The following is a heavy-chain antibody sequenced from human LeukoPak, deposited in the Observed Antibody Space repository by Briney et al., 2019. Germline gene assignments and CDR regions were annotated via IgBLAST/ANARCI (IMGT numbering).Heavy chain of an antibody. CDR1: GFTFSNNW. CDR2: INQYGNDK. J-gene: IGHJ4*02. Sequence: GGSLRLSCAASGFTFSNNWMSWVRQAPGKGLEGVANINQYGNDKYYVDSVKGRFTISRDNAKNSLYLQMTSLRADDTAIYYCLREETIVVIREPPPRGQGTLVTVSS. D-gene: IGHD3-22*01. CDR3: LREETIVVIREPPP. V-gene: IGHV3-7*01.